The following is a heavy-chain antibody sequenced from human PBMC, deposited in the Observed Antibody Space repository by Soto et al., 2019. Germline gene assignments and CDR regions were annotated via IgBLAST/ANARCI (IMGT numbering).Heavy chain of an antibody. CDR2: IYPGDSDT. V-gene: IGHV5-51*01. J-gene: IGHJ5*02. CDR3: ARGYCTTTICDPWFDP. CDR1: GYAFTSYW. D-gene: IGHD2-2*01. Sequence: PGESLKISCTGSGYAFTSYWIAWVRQMPGKGLEWMGIIYPGDSDTRYSPSFQGQVTISADKSITTAYLQWSSLKASDTAMYYCARGYCTTTICDPWFDPWGQGTLGTVS.